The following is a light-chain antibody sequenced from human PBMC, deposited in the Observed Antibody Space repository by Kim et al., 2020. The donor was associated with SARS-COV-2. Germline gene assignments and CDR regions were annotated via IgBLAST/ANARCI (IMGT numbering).Light chain of an antibody. J-gene: IGKJ4*01. CDR2: AAS. Sequence: SASVGDRVTITGRASQSISSYLNWYQQKPGKAPKLLIYAASSLQSGVPSRFSGSGSGTDFTLTISSLQPEDFATYYCQQSYSTLTFGGGTKVDIK. CDR3: QQSYSTLT. CDR1: QSISSY. V-gene: IGKV1-39*01.